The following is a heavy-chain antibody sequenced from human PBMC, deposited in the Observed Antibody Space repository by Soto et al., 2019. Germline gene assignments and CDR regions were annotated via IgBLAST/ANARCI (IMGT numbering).Heavy chain of an antibody. CDR3: ARDSKPGYYDFWSGYYRPPPVYGMDV. CDR1: GFTFSDYY. J-gene: IGHJ6*02. V-gene: IGHV3-11*06. CDR2: ISSSSSYT. D-gene: IGHD3-3*01. Sequence: LRLSCAASGFTFSDYYMSWIRQAPGKGLEWVSYISSSSSYTNYADSVKGRFTISRDNAKNSLYLQMNSLRAEDTAVYYCARDSKPGYYDFWSGYYRPPPVYGMDVWGQGTTVTVSS.